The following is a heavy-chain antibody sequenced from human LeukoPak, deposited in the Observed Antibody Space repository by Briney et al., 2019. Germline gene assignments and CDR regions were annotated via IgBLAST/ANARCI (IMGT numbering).Heavy chain of an antibody. V-gene: IGHV3-21*04. CDR3: ARAGTTDYYYGMDV. CDR1: GFSISTYS. D-gene: IGHD1-1*01. Sequence: GGSLRLSCAASGFSISTYSINWVRQAPGKGLEWVSSISSSSNYIYYADSVKGRFAISRDNSKNTLYLQMNSLRAEDTAVYYCARAGTTDYYYGMDVWGQGTTVTVSS. J-gene: IGHJ6*02. CDR2: ISSSSNYI.